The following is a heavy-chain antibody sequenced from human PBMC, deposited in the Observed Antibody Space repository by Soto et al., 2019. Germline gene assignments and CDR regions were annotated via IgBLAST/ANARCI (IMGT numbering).Heavy chain of an antibody. J-gene: IGHJ1*01. CDR3: VRGGYGDYLHH. V-gene: IGHV1-2*02. Sequence: QVQLVQSGAEIKKPGASVKVSCKASGYTFTGYYMHWVRQAPGQGLDWMVWINPISGATKYAERFEGRVTMTRDTSTSTAYLELNSLTSDDTAVYFCVRGGYGDYLHHWGQGTLVTVSS. CDR2: INPISGAT. D-gene: IGHD4-17*01. CDR1: GYTFTGYY.